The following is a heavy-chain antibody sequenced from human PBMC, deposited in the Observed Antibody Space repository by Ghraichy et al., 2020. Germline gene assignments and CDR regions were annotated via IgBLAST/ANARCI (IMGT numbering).Heavy chain of an antibody. D-gene: IGHD6-19*01. J-gene: IGHJ3*02. CDR3: ARTVAGTLSRAFDI. CDR2: IYYSGST. CDR1: GGSISSYY. V-gene: IGHV4-59*01. Sequence: SETLSLTCTVSGGSISSYYWSWIRQPPGKGLEWIGYIYYSGSTNYNPSLKSRVTISVDTSKNQFSLKLSSVTAADTAVYYCARTVAGTLSRAFDIWGQGTMVTVSS.